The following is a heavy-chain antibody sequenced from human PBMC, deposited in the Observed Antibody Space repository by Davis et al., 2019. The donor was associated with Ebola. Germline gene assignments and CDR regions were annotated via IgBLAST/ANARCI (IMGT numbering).Heavy chain of an antibody. Sequence: ASVKVSCKASGYIFTGYYMHWVRQAPGQGLEWMGWINPNSGGTKYAQKFQGRVTMTRDTSISTAYMELSRLRSDDTAVYYCARTDCGGDCYSLSDYWGQGTLVTVSS. CDR3: ARTDCGGDCYSLSDY. J-gene: IGHJ4*02. CDR1: GYIFTGYY. D-gene: IGHD2-21*02. CDR2: INPNSGGT. V-gene: IGHV1-2*02.